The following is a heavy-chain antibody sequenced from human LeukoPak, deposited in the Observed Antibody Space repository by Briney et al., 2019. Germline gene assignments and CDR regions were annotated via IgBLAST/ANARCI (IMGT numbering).Heavy chain of an antibody. CDR1: GYTFTSYY. CDR2: INPNSGGT. CDR3: TKWVGCSDGVCCPGWFDP. J-gene: IGHJ5*02. Sequence: GASVKVSCKASGYTFTSYYMHWVRQAPGQGLEWMGWINPNSGGTNYAQKFQGRVTMTRDTSISTAYMELSRLRSDDTAVYYCTKWVGCSDGVCCPGWFDPWGQGTLVTVSS. D-gene: IGHD2-8*01. V-gene: IGHV1-2*02.